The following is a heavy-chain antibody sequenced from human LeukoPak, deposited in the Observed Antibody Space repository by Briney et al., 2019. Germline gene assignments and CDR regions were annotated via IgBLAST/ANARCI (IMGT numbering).Heavy chain of an antibody. D-gene: IGHD5-12*01. CDR2: INHSGST. Sequence: SDTLSLTCAVYGGSFSGYYWSWIRQPRGKGLEWSGEINHSGSTNYNPSLKSRVTISVDTSKNQFSLKLSSVTAADTAVYYCARDRRQWLQTYYFDYWGQGTLVTVSS. V-gene: IGHV4-34*01. CDR3: ARDRRQWLQTYYFDY. J-gene: IGHJ4*02. CDR1: GGSFSGYY.